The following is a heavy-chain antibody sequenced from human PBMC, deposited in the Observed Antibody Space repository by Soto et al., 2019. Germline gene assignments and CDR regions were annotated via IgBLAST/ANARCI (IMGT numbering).Heavy chain of an antibody. CDR1: DGSISNYY. Sequence: SETLSLTCTVSDGSISNYYWIWIRQPPGKRLEYIGYIYYTGSTNYNPSLESRVTMSVDTSKNQFSLRLRSMTAADTAVYYCARHYYHSSGYYYFDYWSPGTRVTVSS. V-gene: IGHV4-59*08. D-gene: IGHD3-22*01. J-gene: IGHJ4*02. CDR3: ARHYYHSSGYYYFDY. CDR2: IYYTGST.